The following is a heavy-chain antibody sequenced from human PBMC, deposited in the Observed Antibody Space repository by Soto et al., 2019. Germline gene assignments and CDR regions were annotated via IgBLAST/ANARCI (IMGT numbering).Heavy chain of an antibody. CDR3: ARDAGYSTFDY. V-gene: IGHV1-69*04. J-gene: IGHJ4*02. CDR1: GGTFSSYT. Sequence: SVKVSCKASGGTFSSYTISWVRQAPGQGLEWMGRIIPILGIANYAQKFRGRVTITADKSTSTAYMELSSLRSEDTAVYYCARDAGYSTFDYWGQGTLVTVSS. D-gene: IGHD5-12*01. CDR2: IIPILGIA.